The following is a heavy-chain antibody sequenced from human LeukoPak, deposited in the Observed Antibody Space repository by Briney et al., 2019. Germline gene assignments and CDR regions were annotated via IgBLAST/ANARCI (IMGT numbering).Heavy chain of an antibody. CDR1: GGSISSSSYY. CDR3: ARDKPDSSSALLTQYMDV. D-gene: IGHD6-6*01. CDR2: IYYSGST. Sequence: PSETLSLTCTVSGGSISSSSYYWGWIRQPPGKGLEWIGSIYYSGSTYYNPSLNSRVTISVDTSKNQFSLKLSSVTAADTAVYYCARDKPDSSSALLTQYMDVWGKGTTVTVSS. V-gene: IGHV4-39*07. J-gene: IGHJ6*03.